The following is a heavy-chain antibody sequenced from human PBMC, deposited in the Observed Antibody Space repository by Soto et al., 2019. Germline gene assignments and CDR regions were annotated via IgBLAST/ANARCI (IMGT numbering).Heavy chain of an antibody. CDR2: IMPFFGSG. CDR3: ARDRAGYYSHFVY. V-gene: IGHV1-69*01. CDR1: RGTFTNYA. D-gene: IGHD3-22*01. J-gene: IGHJ4*02. Sequence: QVYLVQSGAEVKKPGSSVKVSCKALRGTFTNYAFSWVRQAPGQGLEWMGGIMPFFGSGNYAQKLQGRINITADESTSSVYLELTSLRSEATAVYYCARDRAGYYSHFVYWGQGTLVTVSS.